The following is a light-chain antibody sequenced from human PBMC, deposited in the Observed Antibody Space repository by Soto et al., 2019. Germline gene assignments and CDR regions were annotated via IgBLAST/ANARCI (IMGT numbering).Light chain of an antibody. CDR1: QSFRGL. V-gene: IGKV3-11*01. J-gene: IGKJ4*01. CDR2: DAY. Sequence: EVVLTQSPFTLSLSPEERATLSCRASQSFRGLLAWYQQKPGQAPRLLIYDAYNRATGIPPRFSGSGSGTDFTLTISSLEPEDFAVYYCQQRSNWPLTFGGGTKVDIK. CDR3: QQRSNWPLT.